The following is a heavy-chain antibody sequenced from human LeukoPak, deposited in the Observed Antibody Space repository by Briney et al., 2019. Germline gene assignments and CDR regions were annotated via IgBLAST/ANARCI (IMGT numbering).Heavy chain of an antibody. CDR2: IYYSGST. J-gene: IGHJ4*02. CDR1: GGSISSYY. Sequence: SETLSLTCTVSGGSISSYYWSWIRQPPGKGLEWIGYIYYSGSTNYNPSLKSRVTMSVDTSKNQFSLKLSSVTAADTAVYYCARHKGNSGGGFDYWGQGTLVTVSS. CDR3: ARHKGNSGGGFDY. V-gene: IGHV4-59*08. D-gene: IGHD4-23*01.